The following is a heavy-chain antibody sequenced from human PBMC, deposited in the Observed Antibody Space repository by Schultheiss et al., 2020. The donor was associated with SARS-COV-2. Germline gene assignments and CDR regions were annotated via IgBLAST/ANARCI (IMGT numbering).Heavy chain of an antibody. D-gene: IGHD4-23*01. CDR1: GGSISSGGYS. V-gene: IGHV4-30-2*01. CDR2: IYHSGST. J-gene: IGHJ6*02. Sequence: SETLSLTCAVSGGSISSGGYSWSWIRQPPGKGLEWIGEIYHSGSTYYNPSLKSRVTISVDTSKNQFSLKLSSVTAADTAVYYCARGHGTTVDGMDVWGQGTTVTVSS. CDR3: ARGHGTTVDGMDV.